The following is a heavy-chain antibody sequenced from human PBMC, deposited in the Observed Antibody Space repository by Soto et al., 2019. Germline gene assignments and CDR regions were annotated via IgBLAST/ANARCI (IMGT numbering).Heavy chain of an antibody. CDR2: INHSGST. CDR3: AGAVAGTLYYYGMDV. V-gene: IGHV4-34*01. D-gene: IGHD6-19*01. Sequence: SETLSLTCAVYGGSFSGYYWSWIRQPPGKGLEWVGEINHSGSTNYNPSLKSRVTISVDTSKNQFSLKLSSVTAADTALYYFAGAVAGTLYYYGMDVWGQGTTVTVSS. CDR1: GGSFSGYY. J-gene: IGHJ6*02.